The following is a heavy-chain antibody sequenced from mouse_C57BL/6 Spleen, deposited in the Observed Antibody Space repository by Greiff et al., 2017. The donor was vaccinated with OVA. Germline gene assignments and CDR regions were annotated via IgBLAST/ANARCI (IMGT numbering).Heavy chain of an antibody. D-gene: IGHD2-4*01. CDR3: ARLDYDYDGGGS. V-gene: IGHV1-69*01. J-gene: IGHJ2*01. CDR2: IDPSDSYT. CDR1: GYTFTSYW. Sequence: QVQLQQPGAELVMPGASVKLSCKASGYTFTSYWMHWVKQRPGQGLEWIGEIDPSDSYTNYNQKFKGKSTLTVDKSSSTAYMQLSSLTSEDSAVYYCARLDYDYDGGGSWGQGTTLTVSS.